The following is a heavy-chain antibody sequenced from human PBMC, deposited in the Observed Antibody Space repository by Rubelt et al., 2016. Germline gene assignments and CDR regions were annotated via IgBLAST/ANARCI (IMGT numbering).Heavy chain of an antibody. J-gene: IGHJ6*02. Sequence: RGLEWMGWINPNSGGTNYAQKFQGRVTMTRDTSISTAYMELSRLRSDDTAVYYCARAKVWWTDYYYGMDVWGQGTTVTVSS. V-gene: IGHV1-2*02. CDR3: ARAKVWWTDYYYGMDV. CDR2: INPNSGGT. D-gene: IGHD3-16*01.